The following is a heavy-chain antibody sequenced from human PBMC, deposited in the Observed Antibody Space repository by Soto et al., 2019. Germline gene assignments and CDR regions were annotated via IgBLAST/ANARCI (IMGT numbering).Heavy chain of an antibody. Sequence: GGSLRLSCAASGFTFSSYAMSWVRQAPGKGLEWVSAISGSGGSTYYADSVKGRFTISRDNSKNTLYLQMNSLRAEDTAVYYCAKDRYTMIVVPTPFDYWGQGTLVTVSS. CDR1: GFTFSSYA. J-gene: IGHJ4*02. CDR3: AKDRYTMIVVPTPFDY. V-gene: IGHV3-23*01. D-gene: IGHD3-22*01. CDR2: ISGSGGST.